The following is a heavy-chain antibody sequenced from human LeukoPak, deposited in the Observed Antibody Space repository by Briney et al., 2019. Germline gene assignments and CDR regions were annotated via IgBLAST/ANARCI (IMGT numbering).Heavy chain of an antibody. Sequence: SETLSLTCTVSGGSISSYYWSWIRQPPGKGLEWIGYIYYSGSTNYNPSLKSRVTISVATSKNQFSLKLSSVTAADTAVYYCARHLSTPGGAGGWFDPWGQGTLVTVSS. CDR1: GGSISSYY. CDR2: IYYSGST. D-gene: IGHD1-26*01. J-gene: IGHJ5*02. CDR3: ARHLSTPGGAGGWFDP. V-gene: IGHV4-59*08.